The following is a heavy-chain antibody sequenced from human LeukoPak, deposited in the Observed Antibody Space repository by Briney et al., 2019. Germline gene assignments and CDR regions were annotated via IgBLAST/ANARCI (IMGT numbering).Heavy chain of an antibody. D-gene: IGHD2-15*01. CDR2: IWYDGSNK. J-gene: IGHJ6*02. V-gene: IGHV3-33*06. CDR3: AKEKGIYCSGIDCSPGMDV. CDR1: GFTFSSYG. Sequence: PGRSLRLSCAASGFTFSSYGMHWVRQAPGKGLEWVAVIWYDGSNKYYADSVKGRFTISRDNSKNTLYLQMSSLRAEDTAVYYCAKEKGIYCSGIDCSPGMDVWGQGTTVTVSS.